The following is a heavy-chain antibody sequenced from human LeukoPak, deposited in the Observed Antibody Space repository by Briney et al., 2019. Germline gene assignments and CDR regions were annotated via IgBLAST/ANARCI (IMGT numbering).Heavy chain of an antibody. V-gene: IGHV4-59*01. D-gene: IGHD6-13*01. CDR1: GGSISSYY. CDR2: IYYSGST. J-gene: IGHJ4*02. CDR3: ARIAAAGRQALDY. Sequence: SETLSLTCTVSGGSISSYYWSWIRQPPGKGLEWIGYIYYSGSTNYNPSLKSRVTISVDTPKKQFSLKLSSVTAADTAVYYCARIAAAGRQALDYWGQGTLVTVSS.